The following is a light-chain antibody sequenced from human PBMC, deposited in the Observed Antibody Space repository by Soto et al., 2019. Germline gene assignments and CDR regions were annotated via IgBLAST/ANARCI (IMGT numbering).Light chain of an antibody. J-gene: IGLJ3*02. CDR2: RND. CDR3: AAWDDSLRGPL. CDR1: SSNIGTNY. V-gene: IGLV1-47*01. Sequence: QSVLTQPPSTSGTPGQRVTISCSGSSSNIGTNYVYWYRQFPGTAPKLLIYRNDQRPSGVPDRFSGSKSGTSASLAISGLRSEDEADYYCAAWDDSLRGPLFGGGTKVTVL.